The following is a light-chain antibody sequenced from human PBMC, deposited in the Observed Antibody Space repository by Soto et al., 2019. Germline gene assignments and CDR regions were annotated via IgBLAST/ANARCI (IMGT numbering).Light chain of an antibody. CDR3: QQYLAIPRT. Sequence: DIVLTQSPLSLPVTPGEPASISCRASQSLLFSNGYNYLDWYLQEPGQSPQLLIYLGSSRASGVPDRFSGSGSGTDFTLTISSLQAEDVAVYYCQQYLAIPRTFGQGTKVDIK. CDR2: LGS. J-gene: IGKJ1*01. V-gene: IGKV2-28*01. CDR1: QSLLFSNGYNY.